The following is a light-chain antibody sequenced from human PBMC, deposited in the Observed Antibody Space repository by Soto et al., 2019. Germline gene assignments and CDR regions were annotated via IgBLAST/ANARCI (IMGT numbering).Light chain of an antibody. CDR2: WAS. J-gene: IGKJ4*01. Sequence: DIVMTQSPDSLAVSLGGRATINCKSSQSVLFSSNNKNYLGWYQQKVGQPPKLLIYWASTRESGVPDRFSGSGSGTDFTLTISSLQAEDVAVYYCQQYYSKPLTFGGGTKVEIK. CDR1: QSVLFSSNNKNY. CDR3: QQYYSKPLT. V-gene: IGKV4-1*01.